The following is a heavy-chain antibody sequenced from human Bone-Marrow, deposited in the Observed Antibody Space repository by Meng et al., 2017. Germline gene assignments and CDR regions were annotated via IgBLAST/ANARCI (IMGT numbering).Heavy chain of an antibody. J-gene: IGHJ4*02. V-gene: IGHV4-34*01. D-gene: IGHD2-15*01. Sequence: QVQLEPSVAGRLKPSVTLSLTCAVYGGSFSGYYWSWFRQPPGKGLEWIGEINHSGSTNYNPSLKSRVTISVDTSKNQFSLKLSSVTAADTAVYYCARGGYCSGGSCNWGQGTLVTVSS. CDR2: INHSGST. CDR1: GGSFSGYY. CDR3: ARGGYCSGGSCN.